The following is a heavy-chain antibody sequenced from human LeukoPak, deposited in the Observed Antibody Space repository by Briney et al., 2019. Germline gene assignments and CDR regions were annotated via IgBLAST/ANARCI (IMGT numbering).Heavy chain of an antibody. J-gene: IGHJ6*03. CDR2: IYSGGST. CDR1: GFTFDDYG. V-gene: IGHV3-66*01. Sequence: GGSLRLSCAASGFTFDDYGLSWVRQAPGKGLEWVSIIYSGGSTFYADSVKGRFTISRDNSKNTLYLQMNSLRAEDTAVYYCARDKGYCSGGSCYYYYMDVWGKGTTVTVSS. D-gene: IGHD2-15*01. CDR3: ARDKGYCSGGSCYYYYMDV.